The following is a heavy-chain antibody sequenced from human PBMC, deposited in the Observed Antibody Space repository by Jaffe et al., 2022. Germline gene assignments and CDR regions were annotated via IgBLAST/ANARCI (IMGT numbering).Heavy chain of an antibody. CDR2: IYSDGTIT. D-gene: IGHD2-2*01. CDR3: ARESWDCPSTACSVDY. Sequence: EVQLVESGGGLVHPGGSLRLSCAASGFTFSSYWMHWVRQAPGKGLVWVSRIYSDGTITGYAASVKGRFTVSRDNAKNTLYLQMNSLRAEDTAVYYCARESWDCPSTACSVDYWGQGTLVTVSS. J-gene: IGHJ4*02. V-gene: IGHV3-74*01. CDR1: GFTFSSYW.